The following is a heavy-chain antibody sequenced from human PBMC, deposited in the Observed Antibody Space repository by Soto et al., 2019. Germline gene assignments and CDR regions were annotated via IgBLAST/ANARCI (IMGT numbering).Heavy chain of an antibody. CDR1: GYIFTNYD. D-gene: IGHD6-25*01. CDR3: ARGADGYY. CDR2: ISTYNGKT. J-gene: IGHJ4*02. V-gene: IGHV1-18*01. Sequence: QVQMVQSGAEVKKPGASVKVSCRTSGYIFTNYDITWVRQAPGQGLEWVGWISTYNGKTNFAQRLQDRVTLTTDTSTSTAYMELSSLRSDDTAVYYGARGADGYYWGQGTLVTLSS.